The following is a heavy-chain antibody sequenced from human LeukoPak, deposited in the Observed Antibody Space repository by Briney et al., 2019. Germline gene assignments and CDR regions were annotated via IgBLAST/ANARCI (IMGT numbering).Heavy chain of an antibody. CDR2: IRYDGSNK. J-gene: IGHJ6*04. CDR3: AELGITMIGGV. CDR1: GFTFSSYE. V-gene: IGHV3-30*02. Sequence: GGSLRLSCAASGFTFSSYEMNWVRQAPGKGLDWVAFIRYDGSNKYYADSVKGRFTISRDNSKNTLYLQMNSLRAEDTAVYYCAELGITMIGGVWGKGTTVTISS. D-gene: IGHD3-10*02.